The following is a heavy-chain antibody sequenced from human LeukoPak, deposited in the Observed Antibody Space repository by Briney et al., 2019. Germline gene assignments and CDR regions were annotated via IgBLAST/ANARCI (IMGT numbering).Heavy chain of an antibody. V-gene: IGHV3-20*04. Sequence: SGGSLRLSCAASGFTFDGYGMSWVRQAPGKGLEWVSGINWSGDITGYADSVKGRFTISRDNAKNSLYLQMNSLRADDTAVYYCARSDGYSGYDCSDYWGEGTLVTVSS. CDR3: ARSDGYSGYDCSDY. J-gene: IGHJ4*02. CDR2: INWSGDIT. D-gene: IGHD5-12*01. CDR1: GFTFDGYG.